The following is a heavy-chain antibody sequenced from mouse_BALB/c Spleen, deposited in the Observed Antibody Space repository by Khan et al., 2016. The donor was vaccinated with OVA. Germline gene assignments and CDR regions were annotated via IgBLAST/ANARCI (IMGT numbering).Heavy chain of an antibody. J-gene: IGHJ2*01. Sequence: VQLQQSGPGLVKPSQSLSLTCTVTGYSITTDYAWHWIRQFPGNKLEWMGYISYSGNTKYNPSIKSRISITRDTSKNQFFLQFKSLTPEDTARYYCARVYGGDFDYWGQGTTLTVSS. CDR1: GYSITTDYA. CDR3: ARVYGGDFDY. CDR2: ISYSGNT. D-gene: IGHD1-1*01. V-gene: IGHV3-2*02.